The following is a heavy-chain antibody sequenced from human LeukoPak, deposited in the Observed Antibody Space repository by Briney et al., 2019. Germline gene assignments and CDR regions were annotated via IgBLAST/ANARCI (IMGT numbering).Heavy chain of an antibody. CDR3: ARPSSGFGEDYYYGMDV. D-gene: IGHD3-10*01. V-gene: IGHV1-2*02. J-gene: IGHJ6*02. CDR1: GYTFTGYY. CDR2: INPNSGDT. Sequence: ASVKVSCKASGYTFTGYYMHWVRQAPGQGLEWMGWINPNSGDTNYAQKLQGRVTMTTDTSTGTAHMELRSLRSDDTAVYYCARPSSGFGEDYYYGMDVWGQGTTVTVSS.